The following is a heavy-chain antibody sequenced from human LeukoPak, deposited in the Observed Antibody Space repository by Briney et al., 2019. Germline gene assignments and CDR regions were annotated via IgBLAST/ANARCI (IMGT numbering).Heavy chain of an antibody. J-gene: IGHJ4*02. Sequence: GASVKVSCKASGGTFSSYAISWVRQAPGQGLEWMGRIIPILGIANYAQKFQGRVTITADKSTSTAYMELSSLRSEDTAVYYCARDLGGNDYGDYGGDYWGQGTLVTVSS. D-gene: IGHD4-17*01. CDR3: ARDLGGNDYGDYGGDY. V-gene: IGHV1-69*04. CDR1: GGTFSSYA. CDR2: IIPILGIA.